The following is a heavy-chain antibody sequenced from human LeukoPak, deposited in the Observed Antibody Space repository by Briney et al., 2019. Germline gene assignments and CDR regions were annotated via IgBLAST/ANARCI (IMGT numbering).Heavy chain of an antibody. V-gene: IGHV4-4*07. CDR3: AKNLGEYTRSWGAFDI. CDR2: IYTSGTT. Sequence: PSETLSLTCAVSGGSISSYYWSWIRQPPGKGLEWIGHIYTSGTTNYNPSLKSRVTMSVDTSKNQFSLKLSSVTAADTAVYYCAKNLGEYTRSWGAFDIWGQGTMVTVSS. CDR1: GGSISSYY. D-gene: IGHD3-16*01. J-gene: IGHJ3*02.